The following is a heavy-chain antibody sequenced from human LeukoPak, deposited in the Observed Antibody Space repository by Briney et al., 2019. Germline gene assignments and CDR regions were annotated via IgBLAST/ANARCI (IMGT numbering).Heavy chain of an antibody. CDR2: IKQDAREI. D-gene: IGHD1-1*01. J-gene: IGHJ4*02. V-gene: IGHV3-7*01. CDR1: GFTFSSYW. Sequence: GGSLRLSCAASGFTFSSYWMNWVRQAPGKGLEWVANIKQDAREIYYADSVKGRFTISRDNSKNTLYLQMNSLRAEDTAVYYCTRDRAQQYLEYWGQGTLVTVSS. CDR3: TRDRAQQYLEY.